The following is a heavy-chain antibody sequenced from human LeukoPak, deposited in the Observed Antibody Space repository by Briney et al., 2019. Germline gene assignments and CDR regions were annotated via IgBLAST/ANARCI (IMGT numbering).Heavy chain of an antibody. CDR2: INPNTGDT. D-gene: IGHD6-6*01. V-gene: IGHV1-2*02. J-gene: IGHJ4*02. Sequence: ASVRVSCKASGDTFTAYYMHWLRQAPGEGLEWMGWINPNTGDTKYAQKFQGRVTMTKDASISTAYMDLSRLTYDDTAVYYCAHFSRSSGVDNWGQGTLVIVSS. CDR1: GDTFTAYY. CDR3: AHFSRSSGVDN.